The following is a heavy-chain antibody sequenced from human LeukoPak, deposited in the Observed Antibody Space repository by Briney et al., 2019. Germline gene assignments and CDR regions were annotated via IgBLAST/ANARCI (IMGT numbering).Heavy chain of an antibody. CDR1: GYTFTGYI. Sequence: GASVKVSCKASGYTFTGYIMHWVRQAPGQGFEWMGWINPNSGDTKYTQKFQGRVTLTRDTSISTAYMELNRLRSDDTAVYYCARDLVDTAMWEFDYWGQGTLVTVSS. V-gene: IGHV1-2*02. D-gene: IGHD5-18*01. J-gene: IGHJ4*02. CDR3: ARDLVDTAMWEFDY. CDR2: INPNSGDT.